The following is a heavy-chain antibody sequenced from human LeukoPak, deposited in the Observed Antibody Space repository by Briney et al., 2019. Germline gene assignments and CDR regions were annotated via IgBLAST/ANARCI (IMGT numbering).Heavy chain of an antibody. D-gene: IGHD2-15*01. CDR3: ARGAPGSYCSGGSCPYFDY. J-gene: IGHJ4*02. CDR1: VYTFTSYD. Sequence: ASVKVSCKASVYTFTSYDVNWVRQATGQGLEWMGWVNPNSGHTGYAQKFQGRVTMTTNTSISTAYMELSSLRSEDTAVHYCARGAPGSYCSGGSCPYFDYWGQGTLVSVSS. V-gene: IGHV1-8*01. CDR2: VNPNSGHT.